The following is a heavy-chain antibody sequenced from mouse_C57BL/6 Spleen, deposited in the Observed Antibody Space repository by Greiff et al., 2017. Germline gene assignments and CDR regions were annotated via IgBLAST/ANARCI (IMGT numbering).Heavy chain of an antibody. D-gene: IGHD1-1*01. CDR2: IYPGSGST. CDR1: GYTFTSYW. Sequence: QVQLKQPGAELVKPGASVKMSCKASGYTFTSYWITWVKQRPGQGLEWIGDIYPGSGSTNYNEKFKSKATLTVDTSSSTAYMQLSSLTSEDSAVYYCARRGYYGFYAMGDWGQGTSVTVSS. J-gene: IGHJ4*01. CDR3: ARRGYYGFYAMGD. V-gene: IGHV1-55*01.